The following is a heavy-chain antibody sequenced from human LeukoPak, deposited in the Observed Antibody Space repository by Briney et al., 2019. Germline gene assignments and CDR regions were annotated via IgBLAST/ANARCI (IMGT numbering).Heavy chain of an antibody. V-gene: IGHV3-23*01. D-gene: IGHD4-17*01. CDR2: ISGSGGST. Sequence: GGSLRLSCAASGFTFSSYAMSWVRQAPGKGLEWVSAISGSGGSTYYADSVKGRFTISRDNSKNTLYLQMNSLRAEDTAVYYCAKDYDTVTTGIEYFQHWGQGTLVTVSS. CDR1: GFTFSSYA. CDR3: AKDYDTVTTGIEYFQH. J-gene: IGHJ1*01.